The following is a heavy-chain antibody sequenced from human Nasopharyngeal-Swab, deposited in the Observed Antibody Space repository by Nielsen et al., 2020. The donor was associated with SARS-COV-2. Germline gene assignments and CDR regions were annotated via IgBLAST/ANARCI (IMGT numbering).Heavy chain of an antibody. J-gene: IGHJ6*03. Sequence: KVSCKGSGYSFTSYWIGWVRQMPGKGLEWMGIIYPGDSDTSYSPSFQGQVTISADKSISTAYLQWSSLKASDTAMYYCARHVVRGYDPNYYYYYMDVWGKGTTVTVSS. CDR3: ARHVVRGYDPNYYYYYMDV. CDR2: IYPGDSDT. V-gene: IGHV5-51*01. D-gene: IGHD5-12*01. CDR1: GYSFTSYW.